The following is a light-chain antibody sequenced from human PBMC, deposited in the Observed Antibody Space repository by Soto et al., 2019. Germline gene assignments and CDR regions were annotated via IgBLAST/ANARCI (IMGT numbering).Light chain of an antibody. CDR3: QQYDNLPT. Sequence: DIQMTQSPSSLSASVGDRVTITCQASQDISNYLNWYQQKPGKAPKLLIYDASNLETGVPSRFMGSGSATDFTFTISSLQPEDIATYYCQQYDNLPTFGQGTRLEIK. CDR2: DAS. CDR1: QDISNY. V-gene: IGKV1-33*01. J-gene: IGKJ5*01.